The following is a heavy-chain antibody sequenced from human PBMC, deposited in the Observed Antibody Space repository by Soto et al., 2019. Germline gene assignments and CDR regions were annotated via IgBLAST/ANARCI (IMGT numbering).Heavy chain of an antibody. Sequence: EVQVLESGGGLVQPGGSLRLSCAASGFIFGNFGMNWVRQAPGKGLEWVSGVRSDGDTTYNAESVEARFTVFRDTSRNTVYLQMNNLRAEDTAIYYCAKGKGVGATPDGANCWGQGTLVTVSS. CDR3: AKGKGVGATPDGANC. CDR1: GFIFGNFG. CDR2: VRSDGDTT. D-gene: IGHD1-26*01. V-gene: IGHV3-23*01. J-gene: IGHJ4*02.